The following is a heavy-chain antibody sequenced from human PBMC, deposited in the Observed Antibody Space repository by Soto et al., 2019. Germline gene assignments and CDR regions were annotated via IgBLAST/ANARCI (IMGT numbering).Heavy chain of an antibody. CDR2: IIPIFGTA. Sequence: SVKVSCKASGGTFSSYAISWVRQAPGQGLEWMGGIIPIFGTANYAQKFQGRVTITADESTSTAYMELSSLRSEDTAVYYCARDNRKMEWELPTYYFDYWGQGTLVTV. CDR1: GGTFSSYA. V-gene: IGHV1-69*13. J-gene: IGHJ4*02. D-gene: IGHD1-26*01. CDR3: ARDNRKMEWELPTYYFDY.